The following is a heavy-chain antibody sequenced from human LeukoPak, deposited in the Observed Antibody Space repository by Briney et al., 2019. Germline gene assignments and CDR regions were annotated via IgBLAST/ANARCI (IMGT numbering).Heavy chain of an antibody. CDR1: GGSISSSSYY. CDR2: IYHSGST. J-gene: IGHJ6*02. Sequence: SETLSLTCTVSGGSISSSSYYWGWVRQPPGKGLEWIGEIYHSGSTNYNPSLKSRVTISVDKSKNQFSLKLSSVTAADTAVYYCARNTYYYGMDVWGQGTTVTVSS. CDR3: ARNTYYYGMDV. V-gene: IGHV4-39*07.